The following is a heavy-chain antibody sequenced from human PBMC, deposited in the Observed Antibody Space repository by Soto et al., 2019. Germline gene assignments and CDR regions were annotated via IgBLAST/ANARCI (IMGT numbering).Heavy chain of an antibody. V-gene: IGHV6-1*01. J-gene: IGHJ4*02. CDR3: ARRIAVAGTPHFDY. D-gene: IGHD6-19*01. CDR1: GDSVSSNSAA. Sequence: SQTLSLPCAISGDSVSSNSAAWNWIRQSPSRGLEWLGRTYYRSKWYNDYAVSVKSRITINPDTSKNQFSLQLNSVTPEDTAVYYCARRIAVAGTPHFDYWGQGTLVTVSS. CDR2: TYYRSKWYN.